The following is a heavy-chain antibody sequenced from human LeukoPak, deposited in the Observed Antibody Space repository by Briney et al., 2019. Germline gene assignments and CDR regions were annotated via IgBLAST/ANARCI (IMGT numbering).Heavy chain of an antibody. J-gene: IGHJ4*02. D-gene: IGHD1-26*01. CDR3: ARLGYSGWRGNYFFDY. CDR2: MNPNGDDT. V-gene: IGHV1-8*03. CDR1: GYTFTNYD. Sequence: ASVKVSCKASGYTFTNYDINWVRQAPGQGLEWMGRMNPNGDDTHYAQKFRGRVTFSRNTSITTFYMELSGLRSEDTAVYYCARLGYSGWRGNYFFDYWGPGTLVTVSS.